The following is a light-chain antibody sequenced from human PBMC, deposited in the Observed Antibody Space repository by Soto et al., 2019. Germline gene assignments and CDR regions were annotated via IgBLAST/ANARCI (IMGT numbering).Light chain of an antibody. J-gene: IGKJ5*01. V-gene: IGKV3-20*01. CDR2: GAS. CDR3: QQYGTSEII. Sequence: EIVLTQSPGTLSLSPGERDTLSCRASQSVSSSYLAWYQQKPGQAPRLLIYGASSRATGIPDRYSASGSGTDFTLTISRLEPEDFAVFFCQQYGTSEIIFGQGTRLENK. CDR1: QSVSSSY.